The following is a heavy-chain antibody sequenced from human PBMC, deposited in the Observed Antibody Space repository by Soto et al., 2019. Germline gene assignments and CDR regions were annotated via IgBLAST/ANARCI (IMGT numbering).Heavy chain of an antibody. D-gene: IGHD6-19*01. Sequence: EVQLVESGGGLVQPGGSLRLSCAASGFTLSSYWMHWVRQAPGKGLVWVSRLNSDGSRPSYADAVKGRFTISRDNAKNTLYLKMNSLRAEDTAVYYCARGGGYSSGPLDSWGQGTLVTVSS. CDR1: GFTLSSYW. CDR3: ARGGGYSSGPLDS. V-gene: IGHV3-74*01. CDR2: LNSDGSRP. J-gene: IGHJ4*02.